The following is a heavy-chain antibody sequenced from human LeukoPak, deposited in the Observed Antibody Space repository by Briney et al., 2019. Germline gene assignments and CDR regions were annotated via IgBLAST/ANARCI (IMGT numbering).Heavy chain of an antibody. CDR2: FDPEDGET. CDR3: ATDSRSFAARPNFDY. Sequence: ASVKVSCKVSGYTLTELSMHWVRQAPGKGLEWMGGFDPEDGETIYAQKFQGRVTMTEDTSTDTAYMELSSLRSEDTAVYYCATDSRSFAARPNFDYWGQGTLVTVSS. J-gene: IGHJ4*02. CDR1: GYTLTELS. V-gene: IGHV1-24*01. D-gene: IGHD6-6*01.